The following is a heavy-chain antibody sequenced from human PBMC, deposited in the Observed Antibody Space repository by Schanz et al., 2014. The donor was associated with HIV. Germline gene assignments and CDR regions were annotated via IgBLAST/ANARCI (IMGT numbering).Heavy chain of an antibody. CDR1: GFTFSSYG. CDR3: AKGYGDYYWYFDL. Sequence: QVQLVESGGGVVQPGRSLRLSCAASGFTFSSYGMHWVRQAPGKGLEWVAVISYDGSNKYYADSVKGRFTISRDNSRNTLYLQMNTLRAEDTAVYYCAKGYGDYYWYFDLWGRGTLVTVSS. D-gene: IGHD4-17*01. CDR2: ISYDGSNK. J-gene: IGHJ2*01. V-gene: IGHV3-30*18.